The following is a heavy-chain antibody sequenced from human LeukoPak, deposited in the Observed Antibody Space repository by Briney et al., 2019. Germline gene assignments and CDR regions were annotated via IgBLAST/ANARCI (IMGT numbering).Heavy chain of an antibody. CDR1: GGSFSGYY. Sequence: SETLSLTCAVYGGSFSGYYWSWIRQPPGKGLEWIGEINHSGSTTYDSSLKSRVTISVDTSKNQFSLMLTSVTAADTAVYYCARGSHGYYDSRDGFDMWGRGTMVTVSS. V-gene: IGHV4-34*01. J-gene: IGHJ3*02. CDR2: INHSGST. CDR3: ARGSHGYYDSRDGFDM. D-gene: IGHD3-22*01.